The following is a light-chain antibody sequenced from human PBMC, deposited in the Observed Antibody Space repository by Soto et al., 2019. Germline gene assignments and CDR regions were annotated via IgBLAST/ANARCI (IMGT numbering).Light chain of an antibody. Sequence: QSVLTQPASVSGSPGQSITISCTGTSSDVGGSNYVSWYQQYPGKAPKVIIYDVTNRPSGVSSRFSGSKSGTTASLIISGLQAEDEADYYCSAYTSTSTLGGVFGGGTKVTVL. CDR2: DVT. CDR3: SAYTSTSTLGGV. V-gene: IGLV2-14*01. CDR1: SSDVGGSNY. J-gene: IGLJ3*02.